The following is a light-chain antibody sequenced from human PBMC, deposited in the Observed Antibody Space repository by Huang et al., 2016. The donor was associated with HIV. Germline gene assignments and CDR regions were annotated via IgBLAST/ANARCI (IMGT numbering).Light chain of an antibody. CDR2: GAS. Sequence: EIVLTQSPATLSLSPGERATLSCRASQSVSAHVAWYQQTPGQAPRLRIYGASNSATGIPAIFRGRWSGPDFTLTISSLEPEDFAVYYCQQRSDWPLTFGGGTKVEIK. CDR3: QQRSDWPLT. J-gene: IGKJ4*01. V-gene: IGKV3-11*01. CDR1: QSVSAH.